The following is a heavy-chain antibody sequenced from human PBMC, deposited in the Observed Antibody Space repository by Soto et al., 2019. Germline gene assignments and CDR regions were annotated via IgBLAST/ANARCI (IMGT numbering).Heavy chain of an antibody. CDR3: AKRAILPPYYDFWSGYLDY. D-gene: IGHD3-3*01. Sequence: PGGSLRLSCAASGFTFSSYAMSWVRQAPGKGLEWVSAISDSGGSTYYADSVKGRFIISRDNSKNTLYLQMNSLRAEDTAVYYCAKRAILPPYYDFWSGYLDYWGQGTLVTVSS. V-gene: IGHV3-23*01. J-gene: IGHJ4*02. CDR1: GFTFSSYA. CDR2: ISDSGGST.